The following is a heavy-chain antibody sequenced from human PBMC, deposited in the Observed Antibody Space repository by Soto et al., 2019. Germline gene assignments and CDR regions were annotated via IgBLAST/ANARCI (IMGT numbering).Heavy chain of an antibody. D-gene: IGHD1-7*01. Sequence: ASVKVSCKASGGTFSSYAISWVRQAPGQGLEWMGGIIPIFGTANYAQKFQGRVTIAADESTSTAYMELSSLRSEDTAVYYCARDATETGTTFDYWGQGTLVTVSS. V-gene: IGHV1-69*13. CDR3: ARDATETGTTFDY. CDR1: GGTFSSYA. J-gene: IGHJ4*02. CDR2: IIPIFGTA.